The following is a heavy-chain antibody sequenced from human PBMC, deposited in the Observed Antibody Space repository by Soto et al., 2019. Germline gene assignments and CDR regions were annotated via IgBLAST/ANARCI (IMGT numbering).Heavy chain of an antibody. J-gene: IGHJ4*02. V-gene: IGHV4-34*01. CDR3: TRCKRRYSYGPNYQCFDY. CDR1: GGSFSGYY. Sequence: SESLSLTCAVYGGSFSGYYWSWIRQPPGKGLEWIGEINHSGSTNYTPSIKSRVTISVDTSKNQFSLKLSSVTAADTAVYYCTRCKRRYSYGPNYQCFDYWGQGTLVTVSS. CDR2: INHSGST. D-gene: IGHD5-18*01.